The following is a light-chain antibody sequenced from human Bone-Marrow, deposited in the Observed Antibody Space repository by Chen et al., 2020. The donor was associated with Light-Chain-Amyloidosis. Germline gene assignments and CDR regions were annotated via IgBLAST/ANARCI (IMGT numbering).Light chain of an antibody. Sequence: SYVLTQPHSVSVAPGKTARITCGGNNIGSKSVHWYQQKPGQAPVLVIYYDSDRPSGLPERFSGSNSGNTATLTISRVEAGDEADYYCQVWDSSSDHVVFGGGTKLTVL. V-gene: IGLV3-21*04. J-gene: IGLJ2*01. CDR3: QVWDSSSDHVV. CDR2: YDS. CDR1: NIGSKS.